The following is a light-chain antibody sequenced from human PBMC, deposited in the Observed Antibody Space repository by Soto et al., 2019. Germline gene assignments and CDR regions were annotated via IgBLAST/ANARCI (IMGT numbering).Light chain of an antibody. CDR3: QQNYSTPLG. J-gene: IGKJ5*01. Sequence: DIQMTQSPSSLSASVGDRVTITCRASQSISSYLNWYQQKPGKAPNLLIYAASSLQSGVPSRFSGSGSGTDFALTISSLQPEDFVTYYCQQNYSTPLGFGQGTRLEIK. CDR1: QSISSY. CDR2: AAS. V-gene: IGKV1-39*01.